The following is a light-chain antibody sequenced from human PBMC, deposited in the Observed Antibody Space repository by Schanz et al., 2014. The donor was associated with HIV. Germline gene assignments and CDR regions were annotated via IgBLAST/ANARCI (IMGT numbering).Light chain of an antibody. V-gene: IGLV2-14*01. CDR2: EGN. CDR1: SSDVGGYNY. J-gene: IGLJ2*01. CDR3: NSYTTSSTLV. Sequence: QSVLTQPASVSGSPGQSITISCTGTSSDVGGYNYVSWYKQHPGKAPKLVIYEGNKRPSGVSYRFSGSKSGNTASLTISGLQSEDEADYYCNSYTTSSTLVFGGGTKVTVL.